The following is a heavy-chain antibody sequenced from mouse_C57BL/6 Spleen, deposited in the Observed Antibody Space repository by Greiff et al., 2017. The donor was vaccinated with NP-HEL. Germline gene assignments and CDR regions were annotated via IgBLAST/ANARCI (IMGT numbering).Heavy chain of an antibody. CDR2: INPNNGGT. CDR3: ARRGDYYGSSSAWFAY. V-gene: IGHV1-26*01. Sequence: EVQLQQSGPELVKPGASVKISCKASGYTFTDYYMNWVKQSHGKSLEWIGDINPNNGGTSYNQKFKGKATLTVYKSSSTAYMALRSLTSEDSAVYYCARRGDYYGSSSAWFAYWGQGTLVTVSA. D-gene: IGHD1-1*01. J-gene: IGHJ3*01. CDR1: GYTFTDYY.